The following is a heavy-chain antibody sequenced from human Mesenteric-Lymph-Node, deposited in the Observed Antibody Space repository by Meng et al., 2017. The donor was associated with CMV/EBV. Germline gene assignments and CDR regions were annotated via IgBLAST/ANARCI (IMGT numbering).Heavy chain of an antibody. V-gene: IGHV3-30-3*01. Sequence: FSSYAMHWGRQAPGKGLEWVAVISSDGSNKYYADSVKGRFTISRDSFKNTVYLQMNSLRAEDTAVFYCARDRGEGYSYGYNYYAMDVWGQGTTVTVSS. D-gene: IGHD5-18*01. CDR3: ARDRGEGYSYGYNYYAMDV. CDR2: ISSDGSNK. CDR1: FSSYA. J-gene: IGHJ6*02.